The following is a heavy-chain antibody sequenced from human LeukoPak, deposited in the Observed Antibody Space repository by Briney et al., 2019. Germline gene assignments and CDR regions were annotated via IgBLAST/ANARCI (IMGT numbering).Heavy chain of an antibody. CDR1: GFTFRTYS. J-gene: IGHJ4*02. V-gene: IGHV3-21*01. CDR2: ISSNSSYI. D-gene: IGHD2-15*01. Sequence: GGSLRLSCVASGFTFRTYSMNWVRQAPGKGLEWVSPISSNSSYIYYAPSLKGRFTISRDNARNSVFLQMNNLRVDDTAVYYCASPRYCSGGTCYGWAYWGQGTLVTVSS. CDR3: ASPRYCSGGTCYGWAY.